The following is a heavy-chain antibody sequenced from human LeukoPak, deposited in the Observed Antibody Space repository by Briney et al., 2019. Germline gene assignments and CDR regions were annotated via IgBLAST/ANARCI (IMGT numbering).Heavy chain of an antibody. CDR2: MNPNSGNT. CDR3: ARGRRERGYWFDP. V-gene: IGHV1-8*01. Sequence: ASVKVSCKASGYTFTSYDINWVRQATGQGPEWIGWMNPNSGNTGYARKFQGRVTMTRNNSISTGYMELRSLRSEGTAVYYCARGRRERGYWFDPWGQGTLVTVSS. D-gene: IGHD6-13*01. CDR1: GYTFTSYD. J-gene: IGHJ5*02.